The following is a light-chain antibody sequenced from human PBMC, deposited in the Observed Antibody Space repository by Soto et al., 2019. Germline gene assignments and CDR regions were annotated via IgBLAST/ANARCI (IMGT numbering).Light chain of an antibody. V-gene: IGKV3-20*01. J-gene: IGKJ4*01. CDR1: QSVSNNY. Sequence: EIVLTQSPVTLSLSPGERATLSCRASQSVSNNYLAWYQQKPGQAPRLLIYGASSRATGIPDRFSGGGSGTDFTLTISRLEPEDFAMYYCQQYFTSPLTFGGGTKVDIK. CDR3: QQYFTSPLT. CDR2: GAS.